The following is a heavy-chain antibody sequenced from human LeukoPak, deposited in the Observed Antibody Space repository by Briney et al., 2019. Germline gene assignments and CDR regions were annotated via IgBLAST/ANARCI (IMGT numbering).Heavy chain of an antibody. D-gene: IGHD3-22*01. Sequence: SQTLSLTCAISGDSVSSNSAAWNWIRQSPSRGLEWLGRTYYRSKWYNDYAVSVKSRITINPDTSKNQFSLQLNSVTPEDTAVYYCARGPFYYDSSVASYYYYGMDVWGQGTTVTVSS. J-gene: IGHJ6*02. CDR1: GDSVSSNSAA. V-gene: IGHV6-1*01. CDR3: ARGPFYYDSSVASYYYYGMDV. CDR2: TYYRSKWYN.